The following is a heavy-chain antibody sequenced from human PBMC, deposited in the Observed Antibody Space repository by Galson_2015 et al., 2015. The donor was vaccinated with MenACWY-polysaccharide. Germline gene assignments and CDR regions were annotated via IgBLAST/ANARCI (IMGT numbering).Heavy chain of an antibody. CDR1: GFTFSDYY. Sequence: SLRLSCAAPGFTFSDYYMSWIRQAPGKGLEWISYISSGSAMYYADSVKGRFTISRDNAKNSLYLQMNTLRAEDTAVYYCVRDGGPLDHWGQGTLVTVSS. V-gene: IGHV3-11*01. CDR3: VRDGGPLDH. D-gene: IGHD3-3*01. CDR2: ISSGSAM. J-gene: IGHJ4*02.